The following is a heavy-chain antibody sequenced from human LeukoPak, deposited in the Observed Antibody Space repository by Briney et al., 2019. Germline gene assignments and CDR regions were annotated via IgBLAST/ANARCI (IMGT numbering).Heavy chain of an antibody. CDR1: SGSISTYY. CDR2: IFHSGST. D-gene: IGHD3-22*01. J-gene: IGHJ6*01. Sequence: SETLSLTCTVSSGSISTYYWSWIRQSPGKGLEWMGYIFHSGSTTYNPSLSSRLTISVDTSKNQFSLELRSVTAADTAVYYCARQGTSGSYLTGSDVWGQGTTVTVSS. CDR3: ARQGTSGSYLTGSDV. V-gene: IGHV4-59*08.